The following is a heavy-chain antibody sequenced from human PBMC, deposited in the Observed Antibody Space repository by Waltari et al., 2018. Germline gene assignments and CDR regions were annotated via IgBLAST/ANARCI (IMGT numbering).Heavy chain of an antibody. D-gene: IGHD1-26*01. CDR2: IYYSGST. V-gene: IGHV4-39*07. J-gene: IGHJ3*02. CDR3: ASDIGVGATGGAFDI. Sequence: QLQLQESGPGLVKPSETLSLTCTVSGGSISSSSYYWAWIRQPPGKGLEWIGSIYYSGSTYYNPSLKSRVTISVDTSKNQFSLKLSSLRSEDTAVYYCASDIGVGATGGAFDIWGQGTMVTVSS. CDR1: GGSISSSSYY.